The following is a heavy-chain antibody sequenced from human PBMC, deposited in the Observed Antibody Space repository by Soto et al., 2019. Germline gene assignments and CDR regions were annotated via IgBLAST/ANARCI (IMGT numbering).Heavy chain of an antibody. J-gene: IGHJ5*02. Sequence: GGSLRLSCAASGFTFSDYYMSWIRQAPGKGLEWVSYISSSSSYTNYADSVKGRFTISRDNAKNSLYLQMNSLRAEDTAVYYCARAAEATIAGSWFDPWGQGTLVTVSS. CDR1: GFTFSDYY. V-gene: IGHV3-11*06. D-gene: IGHD5-12*01. CDR2: ISSSSSYT. CDR3: ARAAEATIAGSWFDP.